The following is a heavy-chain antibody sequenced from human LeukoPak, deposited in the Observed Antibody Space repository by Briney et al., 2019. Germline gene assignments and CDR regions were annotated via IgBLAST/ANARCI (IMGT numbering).Heavy chain of an antibody. V-gene: IGHV5-51*01. CDR3: STEIWGNLEY. D-gene: IGHD7-27*01. CDR1: GYSFTGYL. J-gene: IGHJ4*02. Sequence: GESLKISCKGSGYSFTGYLIAWVRQMPGKGLEWMGIIHPGDSNARYSPSFQGQVTVSVDKSISTAYLQWSSLKVSDTAMYYCSTEIWGNLEYWGQGTLVTVSS. CDR2: IHPGDSNA.